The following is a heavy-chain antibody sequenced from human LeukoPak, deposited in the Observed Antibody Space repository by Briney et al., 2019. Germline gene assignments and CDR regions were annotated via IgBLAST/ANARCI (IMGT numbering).Heavy chain of an antibody. CDR3: ARSVYYYDSSGYYANY. CDR1: GFTFSSYS. CDR2: ISSSSSYI. J-gene: IGHJ4*02. V-gene: IGHV3-21*01. D-gene: IGHD3-22*01. Sequence: GGSLRLSCAASGFTFSSYSMNWVRQAPGKGLEWVSSISSSSSYIYYADSVKGRFTISRDNAKNSLYLQMNSLRAEDTAVYYCARSVYYYDSSGYYANYWGQGTLVTVSS.